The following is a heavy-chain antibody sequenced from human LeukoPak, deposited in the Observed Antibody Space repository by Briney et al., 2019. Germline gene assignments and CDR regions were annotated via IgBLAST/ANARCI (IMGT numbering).Heavy chain of an antibody. D-gene: IGHD3-10*01. CDR1: GFTFSSYS. J-gene: IGHJ4*02. V-gene: IGHV3-21*01. CDR2: ISSSSSYI. Sequence: GGSLRLSCAASGFTFSSYSMNWVRQAPGKGLEWVSSISSSSSYIYYADSVKGRFTISRDNAKNSPYLQMNSLRAEDTAVYYCARLYYGSGSYYNVDYWGQGTLVTVSS. CDR3: ARLYYGSGSYYNVDY.